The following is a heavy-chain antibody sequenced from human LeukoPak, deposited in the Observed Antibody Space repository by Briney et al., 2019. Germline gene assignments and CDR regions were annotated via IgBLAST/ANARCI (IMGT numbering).Heavy chain of an antibody. CDR3: VKDFGRVRGTPDS. V-gene: IGHV3-64D*06. CDR1: GLVFSIYT. D-gene: IGHD2/OR15-2a*01. CDR2: ISGSGNGGSI. J-gene: IGHJ4*02. Sequence: GGSLRLSCSASGLVFSIYTMYWARQAPGKGPEYVSTISGSGNGGSIYYADSVKGRFTISRDDSKSIVYLQMNGLRSEDTAVYYCVKDFGRVRGTPDSWGQGTLVTVSS.